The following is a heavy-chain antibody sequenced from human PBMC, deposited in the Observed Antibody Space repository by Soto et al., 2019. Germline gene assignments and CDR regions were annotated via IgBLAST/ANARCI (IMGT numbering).Heavy chain of an antibody. V-gene: IGHV1-69*13. CDR3: ARGPTYSYSGPTTH. CDR2: IIPISGTA. CDR1: GGTFSSYA. Sequence: SVKVSCKASGGTFSSYAISWVRQAPGQGLEWIVGIIPISGTANYEQKFPGRVTIIADESTSTAYMGLSSLRSEDTAVYYCARGPTYSYSGPTTHWGQGTLGTVSS. D-gene: IGHD5-18*01. J-gene: IGHJ4*02.